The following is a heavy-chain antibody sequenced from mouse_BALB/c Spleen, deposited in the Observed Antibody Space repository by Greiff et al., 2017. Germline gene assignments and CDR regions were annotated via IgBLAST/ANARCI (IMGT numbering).Heavy chain of an antibody. D-gene: IGHD2-4*01. CDR1: GFTLSDYY. CDR3: ASLAMITTKDYYAMDY. J-gene: IGHJ4*01. Sequence: DVKLVESGGGLVKPGGSLKLSCAASGFTLSDYYMYWVRQTPEKRLEWVATISDGGSYTYYPDSVKGRFTISRDNAKNNLYLQMSSLKSEDTAMYYCASLAMITTKDYYAMDYWGQGTSVTVSS. V-gene: IGHV5-4*02. CDR2: ISDGGSYT.